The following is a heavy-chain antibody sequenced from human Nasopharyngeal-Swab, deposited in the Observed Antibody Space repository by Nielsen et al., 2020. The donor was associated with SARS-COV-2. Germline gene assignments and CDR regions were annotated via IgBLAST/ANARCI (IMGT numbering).Heavy chain of an antibody. CDR3: AKSDDAVDI. V-gene: IGHV3-23*01. Sequence: GGSLRLSCAASGFTFSGYAMNWVRQAPGKGLEWVPGISGTGDDTYYADSVKGRFTISRDRSKNTLYLQMNSLRAEDTAVYYCAKSDDAVDIWGQGTMVTVSS. CDR2: ISGTGDDT. CDR1: GFTFSGYA. J-gene: IGHJ3*02.